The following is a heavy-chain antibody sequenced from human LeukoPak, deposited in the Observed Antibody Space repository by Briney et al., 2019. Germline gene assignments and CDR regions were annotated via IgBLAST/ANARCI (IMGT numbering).Heavy chain of an antibody. J-gene: IGHJ4*02. D-gene: IGHD2-2*01. Sequence: ASVKVSSKASGGTFSSYAISWVRQAPGQGLEWMGRIIPILGIANYAQKFQGRVTITADKSTSTAYMELSSLRSEDTAVYYCARGSYCSSTSCYDGSFDYWGQGTLVTVSS. CDR2: IIPILGIA. V-gene: IGHV1-69*04. CDR3: ARGSYCSSTSCYDGSFDY. CDR1: GGTFSSYA.